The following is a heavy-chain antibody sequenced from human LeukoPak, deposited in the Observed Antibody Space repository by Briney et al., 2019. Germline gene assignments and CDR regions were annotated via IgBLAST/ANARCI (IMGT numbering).Heavy chain of an antibody. CDR3: ARGTYYDFWSGYPSFDY. D-gene: IGHD3-3*01. V-gene: IGHV1-18*01. CDR2: INAYNGNT. Sequence: ASVKVSCKASGGTFSSYAISWVRQAPGQGLEWMGWINAYNGNTNYAQKLQGRVTMTTDTSTSTAYMELRSLRSDDTAVYYCARGTYYDFWSGYPSFDYWGQGTLVTVSS. CDR1: GGTFSSYA. J-gene: IGHJ4*02.